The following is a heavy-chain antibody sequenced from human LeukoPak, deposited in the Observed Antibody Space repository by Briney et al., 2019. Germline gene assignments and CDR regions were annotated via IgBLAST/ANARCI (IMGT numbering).Heavy chain of an antibody. CDR3: AKDQGTFWSGYHNDAFDI. D-gene: IGHD3-3*01. CDR1: GFTFSSYA. CDR2: ISGSGGST. Sequence: GGSLRLSCAASGFTFSSYAMSWVRQAPGKGLEWVSAISGSGGSTYYADSVKGRFTISRDNSKNTLYLQMNSLRAEDTAVYYCAKDQGTFWSGYHNDAFDIWGQGTMVTVSS. J-gene: IGHJ3*02. V-gene: IGHV3-23*01.